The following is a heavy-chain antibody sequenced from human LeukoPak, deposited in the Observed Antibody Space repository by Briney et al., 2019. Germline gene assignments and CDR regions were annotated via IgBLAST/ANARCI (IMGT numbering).Heavy chain of an antibody. CDR2: ISAYNGNT. D-gene: IGHD6-6*01. CDR1: GYTFTSYG. CDR3: AIASRRPRRLDY. Sequence: ASVKVSCKASGYTFTSYGISWVRQAPGQVLAWMGWISAYNGNTNYAQKLQGRVTMTTDTSTSTAYMELRSLRSDDTAVYYCAIASRRPRRLDYWGQGTLVTVSS. V-gene: IGHV1-18*01. J-gene: IGHJ4*02.